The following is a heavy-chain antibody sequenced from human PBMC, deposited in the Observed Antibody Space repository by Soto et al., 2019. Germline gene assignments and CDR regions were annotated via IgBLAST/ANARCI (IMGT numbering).Heavy chain of an antibody. D-gene: IGHD3-22*01. Sequence: GGSLRLSCAASGFTFSSYAMHWVRQAPGKGLEWVAVISYDGSNKYYADSVKGRFTISRDNSKNTLYLQMNSLRAEDTAVYYCARRVMDEYYYDSSGYYPSAHDAFDIWGQGTMVTVSS. J-gene: IGHJ3*02. CDR1: GFTFSSYA. CDR2: ISYDGSNK. V-gene: IGHV3-30-3*01. CDR3: ARRVMDEYYYDSSGYYPSAHDAFDI.